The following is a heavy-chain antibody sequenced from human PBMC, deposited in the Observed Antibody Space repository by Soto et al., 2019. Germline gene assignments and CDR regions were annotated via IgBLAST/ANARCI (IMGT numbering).Heavy chain of an antibody. Sequence: PGGSLRLSCAASGFTFSSYAMSWVRQAPGKGLEWVSAISGSGGSTYYADSVKGRFTISRDNSKNTLYLQMNSLRAEDTAVYYCAKDRGRYYDSRGYFDAFDIWGQGTMVTVSS. J-gene: IGHJ3*02. CDR2: ISGSGGST. D-gene: IGHD3-22*01. CDR3: AKDRGRYYDSRGYFDAFDI. CDR1: GFTFSSYA. V-gene: IGHV3-23*01.